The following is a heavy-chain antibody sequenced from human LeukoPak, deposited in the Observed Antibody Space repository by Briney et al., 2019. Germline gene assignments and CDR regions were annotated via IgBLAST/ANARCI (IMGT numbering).Heavy chain of an antibody. CDR3: AKISSSAESNFDY. CDR2: IWPDGSKK. Sequence: PGRSLRLSCAASGLTFSTYAMHWVRRAPGKGLEWVAFIWPDGSKKYYADSVKGRFAISRENSKNTVYLQMNDLRPEDTALYFCAKISSSAESNFDYWGQGTLLTVSS. J-gene: IGHJ4*02. D-gene: IGHD6-25*01. V-gene: IGHV3-33*06. CDR1: GLTFSTYA.